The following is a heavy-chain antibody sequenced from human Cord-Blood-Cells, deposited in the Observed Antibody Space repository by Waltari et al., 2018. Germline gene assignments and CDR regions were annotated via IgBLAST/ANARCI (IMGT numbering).Heavy chain of an antibody. J-gene: IGHJ5*02. CDR3: ARGSWVAEDIVVGVWFDP. CDR1: GYTFTSYD. Sequence: QVQLVQSGAEVKKPGASVKVSCKASGYTFTSYDINWVRQATGQGLEWMGWMNPNSGNTGYAQKFQGRVTMTRNTSISTAYMELSSLRSEDTAVYYCARGSWVAEDIVVGVWFDPWGQGTLVTVSS. CDR2: MNPNSGNT. V-gene: IGHV1-8*01. D-gene: IGHD2-15*01.